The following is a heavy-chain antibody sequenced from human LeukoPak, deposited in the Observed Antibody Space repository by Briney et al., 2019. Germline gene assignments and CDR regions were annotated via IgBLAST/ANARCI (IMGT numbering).Heavy chain of an antibody. CDR3: AKAIPRVAAAKTTDY. CDR1: GFTFSSYG. Sequence: PGGSLRLSCAASGFTFSSYGMHWVRQAPGKGLEWVAFIRYDGSNKYYADSVKGRFTISRDNSKNTLYLQMNSLRAEDTAVYYCAKAIPRVAAAKTTDYWGQGTLVTVSS. CDR2: IRYDGSNK. J-gene: IGHJ4*02. V-gene: IGHV3-30*02. D-gene: IGHD2-15*01.